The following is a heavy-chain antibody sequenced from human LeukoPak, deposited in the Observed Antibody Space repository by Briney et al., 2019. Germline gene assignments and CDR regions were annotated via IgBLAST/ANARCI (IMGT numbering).Heavy chain of an antibody. Sequence: GGSLRLSCAASGFTVNSNYMSWVRQAPGKGLEWVSSISSSSSYIYYADSVKGRFTISRDNAKNSLYLQMNSLRAEDTAVYYCARDPMVRGVISGYFDYWGQGTLVTVSS. CDR2: ISSSSSYI. CDR1: GFTVNSNY. CDR3: ARDPMVRGVISGYFDY. V-gene: IGHV3-21*01. J-gene: IGHJ4*02. D-gene: IGHD3-10*01.